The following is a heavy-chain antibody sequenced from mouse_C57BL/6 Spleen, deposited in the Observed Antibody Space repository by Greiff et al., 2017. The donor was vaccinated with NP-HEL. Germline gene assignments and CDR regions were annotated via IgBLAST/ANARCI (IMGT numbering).Heavy chain of an antibody. Sequence: DVMLVESGGGLVKPGGSLKLSCAASGFTFSDYGMHWVRQAPEKGLEWVAYISSGSSTIYYADTVKGRFTISRDNAKNTLFLQMTSLRSEDTAMYYCAKELGRYFDVWGTGTTVTVSS. CDR1: GFTFSDYG. CDR2: ISSGSSTI. V-gene: IGHV5-17*01. J-gene: IGHJ1*03. D-gene: IGHD4-1*01. CDR3: AKELGRYFDV.